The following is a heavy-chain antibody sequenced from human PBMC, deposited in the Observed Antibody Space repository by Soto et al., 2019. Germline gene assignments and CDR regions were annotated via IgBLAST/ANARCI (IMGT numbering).Heavy chain of an antibody. Sequence: QITLRESGPSLVKPTETLTLTCTFSGFSLTTTGLGVGWVRQPPGKALEWLAVVFWDDGERYRPSLKTRVTITKDTSKNQVVLTMTNMDPVDTATYHCTQIYGSGSWGWYFHSWGQGSLVTVSS. D-gene: IGHD1-26*01. CDR3: TQIYGSGSWGWYFHS. CDR1: GFSLTTTGLG. V-gene: IGHV2-5*02. J-gene: IGHJ4*02. CDR2: VFWDDGE.